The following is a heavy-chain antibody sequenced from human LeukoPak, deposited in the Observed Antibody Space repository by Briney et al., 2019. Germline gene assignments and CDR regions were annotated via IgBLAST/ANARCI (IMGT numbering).Heavy chain of an antibody. CDR3: AKADGGSYPLDY. V-gene: IGHV3-30*02. Sequence: GGSLRLSSAASGFTFSSYGMHSVRQAPGKGLEWGAFIRYDGSNKYYADSVRDRFTISRDNSKNTLYLQMNSLRAEDTAVYYCAKADGGSYPLDYWGQGTLVTVSS. J-gene: IGHJ4*02. CDR1: GFTFSSYG. CDR2: IRYDGSNK. D-gene: IGHD1-26*01.